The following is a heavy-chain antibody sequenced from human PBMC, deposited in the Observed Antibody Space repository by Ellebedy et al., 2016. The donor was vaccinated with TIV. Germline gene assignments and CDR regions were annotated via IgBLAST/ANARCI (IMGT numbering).Heavy chain of an antibody. D-gene: IGHD3-10*01. J-gene: IGHJ5*02. CDR2: IYYSGST. CDR1: GGSISSYY. Sequence: SETLSLTXTVSGGSISSYYWSWIRQPPGKGLEWIGYIYYSGSTNYNPSLKSRVTISVDTSKNQFSLKLSSVTAADTAVYYCARHPFMVRGVIITPHYNWFDPWGQGTLVTVSS. V-gene: IGHV4-59*08. CDR3: ARHPFMVRGVIITPHYNWFDP.